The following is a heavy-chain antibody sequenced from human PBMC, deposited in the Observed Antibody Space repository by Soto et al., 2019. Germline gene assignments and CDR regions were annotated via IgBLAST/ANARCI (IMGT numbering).Heavy chain of an antibody. Sequence: PGGSLRLSCAASGFTVSSNYMSWVRQAPGKGLEWVSVIYSGGSTYYADSVKGRFTISRDNSKNTLYLQMNSLRAEDTAVYYCARDAPSMKYCSGGSCPFDYWGQGTLVTVSS. V-gene: IGHV3-66*01. CDR2: IYSGGST. J-gene: IGHJ4*02. D-gene: IGHD2-15*01. CDR3: ARDAPSMKYCSGGSCPFDY. CDR1: GFTVSSNY.